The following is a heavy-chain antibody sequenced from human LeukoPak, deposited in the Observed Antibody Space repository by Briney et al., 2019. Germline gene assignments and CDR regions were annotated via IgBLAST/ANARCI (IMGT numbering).Heavy chain of an antibody. V-gene: IGHV4-31*03. D-gene: IGHD5-18*01. CDR3: ARVDTYGFDYYYAMDV. Sequence: SETLSLTCTVSGGSISSGGYYWSWIRQHPGKGLEWIGYIYYSGSTYYNPSLKSRVTISVDTSKNQFSLKLSSVTTADTAVYYCARVDTYGFDYYYAMDVWGQGTTVTVSS. CDR2: IYYSGST. CDR1: GGSISSGGYY. J-gene: IGHJ6*02.